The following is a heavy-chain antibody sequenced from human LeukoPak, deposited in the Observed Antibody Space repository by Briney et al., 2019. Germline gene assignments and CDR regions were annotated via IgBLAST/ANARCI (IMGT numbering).Heavy chain of an antibody. D-gene: IGHD2-21*02. CDR2: INPDGSTT. V-gene: IGHV3-74*01. CDR1: GFTFSSSW. J-gene: IGHJ5*02. CDR3: ASILAVVTPT. Sequence: GGSLRLSCAASGFTFSSSWMHWVRQVPGKGRVWVSLINPDGSTTAYADSVKARFTISGDNAKNTLYLQMNSLRAEDTALYYCASILAVVTPTWGQGTLVTVSS.